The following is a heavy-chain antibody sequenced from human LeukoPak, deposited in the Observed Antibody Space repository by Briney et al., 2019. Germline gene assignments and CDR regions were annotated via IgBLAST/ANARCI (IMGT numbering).Heavy chain of an antibody. D-gene: IGHD3-10*01. CDR3: ATRNMVRGVIISDY. CDR2: FDPEDGET. J-gene: IGHJ4*02. CDR1: GYTLTELS. V-gene: IGHV1-24*01. Sequence: ASVKVSCKVSGYTLTELSMHWVRQAPGKGLEWMGGFDPEDGETIYAQKFQGRVTMTEDTSTDTDYMELSSLRSEDTAVYYCATRNMVRGVIISDYWGQGTLVTVSS.